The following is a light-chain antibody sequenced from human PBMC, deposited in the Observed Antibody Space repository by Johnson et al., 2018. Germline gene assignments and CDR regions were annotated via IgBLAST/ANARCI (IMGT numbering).Light chain of an antibody. Sequence: QSVLTQPPSVSAAPGQKVTISCSGSSSNIGNNYVSWYQQLPGTAPKLLIYENNKRPSGIPDRFSGSKSGTSATLGITGLQTGAEAAYYCGTWDRSLSAGNVFGTGTKVTVL. CDR1: SSNIGNNY. CDR3: GTWDRSLSAGNV. CDR2: ENN. J-gene: IGLJ1*01. V-gene: IGLV1-51*02.